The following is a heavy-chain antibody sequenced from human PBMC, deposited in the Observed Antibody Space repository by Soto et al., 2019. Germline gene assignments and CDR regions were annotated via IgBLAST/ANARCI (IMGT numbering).Heavy chain of an antibody. D-gene: IGHD3-22*01. CDR1: GFTVSSNY. CDR2: IYSGGST. CDR3: ARDSRTDSSGYYRPYYFDY. V-gene: IGHV3-66*01. Sequence: EVQLVESGGGLVQPGGSLRLSCAASGFTVSSNYMSWVRQAPGKGLEWVSVIYSGGSTYYADSVKGRFTISRDNSKNTLYLQMNSLRAEDTAVYYCARDSRTDSSGYYRPYYFDYWGQGTLVTVSS. J-gene: IGHJ4*02.